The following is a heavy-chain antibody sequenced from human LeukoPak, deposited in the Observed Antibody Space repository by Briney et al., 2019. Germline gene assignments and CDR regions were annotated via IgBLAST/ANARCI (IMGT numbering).Heavy chain of an antibody. CDR2: ISDTGNT. V-gene: IGHV3-23*01. J-gene: IGHJ4*02. CDR3: AKAPVTTCRGAFCYPFDY. CDR1: GFTLRRYA. D-gene: IGHD2-15*01. Sequence: GGSLRHSCAASGFTLRRYAMSWVPQAPGKGLEWVSAISDTGNTYHADSVKGRFTISRDSSKNTLFLQMNRLRPEDAAVYYCAKAPVTTCRGAFCYPFDYWGLGTLVTVSS.